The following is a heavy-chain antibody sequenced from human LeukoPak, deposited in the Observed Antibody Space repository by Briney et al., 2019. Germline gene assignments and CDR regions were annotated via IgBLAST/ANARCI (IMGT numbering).Heavy chain of an antibody. D-gene: IGHD3-16*01. J-gene: IGHJ4*02. Sequence: GGSLRLSCAASGFTFSSNYMSWVRQAPGKGLEGVSILYSAGATYYADSVRGRFTISRDRSKNTVCLQMNSLRAEDTAVYYCASGGMGARKYYSDPFHYWGQGTLVTVSS. CDR1: GFTFSSNY. CDR3: ASGGMGARKYYSDPFHY. V-gene: IGHV3-53*01. CDR2: LYSAGAT.